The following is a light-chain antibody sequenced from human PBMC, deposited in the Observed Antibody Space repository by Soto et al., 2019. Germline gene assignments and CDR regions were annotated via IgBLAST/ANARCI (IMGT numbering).Light chain of an antibody. CDR1: HSVGSSH. J-gene: IGKJ1*01. CDR3: QQYVGWT. Sequence: EIVLTQSPGTLSLSLGERATLSCRASHSVGSSHLAWYQQKPGQAPRLLIYGASSRATGVPDRFSGSGSGTDFTLTISRLEPEDSAVYYCQQYVGWTFGQGTKVEIK. V-gene: IGKV3-20*01. CDR2: GAS.